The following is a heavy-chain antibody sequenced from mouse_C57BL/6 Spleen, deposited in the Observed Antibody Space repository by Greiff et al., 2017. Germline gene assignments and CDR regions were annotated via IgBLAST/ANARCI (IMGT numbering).Heavy chain of an antibody. J-gene: IGHJ4*01. CDR2: IWSDGST. CDR1: GFSLTSYG. D-gene: IGHD1-1*01. V-gene: IGHV2-6*03. Sequence: QVQLKQSGPGLVAPSQSLSITCTVSGFSLTSYGVHWVRQPPGKGLEWLVVIWSDGSTTYNSALKSRLSISKDNSKSQVFLKMNSLQTDDTAMYYCASGSSSYYAMDYWGQGTSVTVSS. CDR3: ASGSSSYYAMDY.